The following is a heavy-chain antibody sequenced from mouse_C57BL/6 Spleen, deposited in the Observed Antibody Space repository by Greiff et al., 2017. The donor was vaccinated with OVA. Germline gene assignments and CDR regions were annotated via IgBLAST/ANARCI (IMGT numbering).Heavy chain of an antibody. CDR1: GYTFTDYN. J-gene: IGHJ2*01. V-gene: IGHV1-22*01. D-gene: IGHD2-13*01. CDR3: ARIDYYYFDY. Sequence: EVQLQQSGPELVKPGASVKMSCKASGYTFTDYNMPWVQQSHGKSLEWIGYINPNNGGTSYHKKFKGQATLTVNKSSSTAYMELRSLTSEDSAVYYCARIDYYYFDYWGQGTTLTVSS. CDR2: INPNNGGT.